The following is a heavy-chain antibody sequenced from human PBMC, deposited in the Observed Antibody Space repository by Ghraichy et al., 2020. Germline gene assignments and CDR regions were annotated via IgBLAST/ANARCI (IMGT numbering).Heavy chain of an antibody. CDR1: GFTFSSYS. J-gene: IGHJ6*02. V-gene: IGHV3-21*01. D-gene: IGHD3-16*01. CDR3: ARSWGVAQDYYYYYDMDV. Sequence: GGSLRLSCVGSGFTFSSYSMNWVRQAPGKGLEWVSSISSTSSYIYYADSVKGRFTISRDNARNSLYLQMNSLRAEDTAVYYCARSWGVAQDYYYYYDMDVWGQGTTVTVSS. CDR2: ISSTSSYI.